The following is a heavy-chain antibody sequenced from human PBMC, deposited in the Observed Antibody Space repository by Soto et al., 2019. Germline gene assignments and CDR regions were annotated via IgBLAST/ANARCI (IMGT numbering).Heavy chain of an antibody. CDR2: ISDDGSNK. V-gene: IGHV3-30*18. D-gene: IGHD3-3*01. CDR3: TKRRNVLRFLEWSSGMEV. Sequence: PGGSLRLSCAASGFTFSNYGMHWVRQAPGKVLEWVAFISDDGSNKYYADSMKGRFTMSRDNSKSTLYLQMNSLRVEDTAVYYCTKRRNVLRFLEWSSGMEVWGQGXTVTVYS. J-gene: IGHJ6*02. CDR1: GFTFSNYG.